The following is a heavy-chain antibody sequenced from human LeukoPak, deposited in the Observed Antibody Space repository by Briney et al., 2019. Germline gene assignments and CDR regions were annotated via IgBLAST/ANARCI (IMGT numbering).Heavy chain of an antibody. D-gene: IGHD3-9*01. J-gene: IGHJ4*02. CDR2: IYYSGST. Sequence: SETLSLTCTVSGGSISSGGYYWSWIRQHPGKGLEWIGYIYYSGSTYYNPSLKSRVTISVDTSKNQFSLKLSSVTAADTAVYYCAREGSLWYDISGIDYWGQGTLVTASS. CDR3: AREGSLWYDISGIDY. V-gene: IGHV4-31*03. CDR1: GGSISSGGYY.